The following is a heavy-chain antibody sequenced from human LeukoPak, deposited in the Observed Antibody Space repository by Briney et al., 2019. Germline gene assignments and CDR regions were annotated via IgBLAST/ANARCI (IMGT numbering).Heavy chain of an antibody. V-gene: IGHV3-11*01. CDR1: GFTFSDYY. CDR2: ISSSGTTI. J-gene: IGHJ4*02. D-gene: IGHD3-16*01. Sequence: GGSLRLSCAASGFTFSDYYMSWIRQAPGKGLEWVSYISSSGTTISYTDSVKGRFTISRDNAKNSLYLQMNSLRAEDTAVYYCAKVMMGAFDYWGQGTLVTVSS. CDR3: AKVMMGAFDY.